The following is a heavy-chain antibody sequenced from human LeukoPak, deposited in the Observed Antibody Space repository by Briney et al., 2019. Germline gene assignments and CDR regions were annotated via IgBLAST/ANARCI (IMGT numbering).Heavy chain of an antibody. CDR2: IYYSGST. D-gene: IGHD1-7*01. CDR3: ARGSRELYYFDY. CDR1: GGSISSYY. J-gene: IGHJ4*02. V-gene: IGHV4-59*01. Sequence: PSETLSLTCTVSGGSISSYYWSWIRQPPGKGLEWIGYIYYSGSTKYNPSLKSRVTISVDASKAQFSLKLNSVTAADTAVYYCARGSRELYYFDYWGQGTLVTVSS.